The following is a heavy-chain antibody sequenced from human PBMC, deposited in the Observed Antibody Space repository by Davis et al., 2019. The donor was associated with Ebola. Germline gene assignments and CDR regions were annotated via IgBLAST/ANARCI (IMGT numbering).Heavy chain of an antibody. CDR2: IYPDDSDT. CDR3: ARHVDYYYGMDV. Sequence: GESLKISCKGSGYNFDIYWIAWVRQAPGKGLDWMGIIYPDDSDTRYSPSFQGQVTISVDKSINTAYLQWSSLKASDTAMYYCARHVDYYYGMDVWGKGTTVTVSS. V-gene: IGHV5-51*01. CDR1: GYNFDIYW. J-gene: IGHJ6*04.